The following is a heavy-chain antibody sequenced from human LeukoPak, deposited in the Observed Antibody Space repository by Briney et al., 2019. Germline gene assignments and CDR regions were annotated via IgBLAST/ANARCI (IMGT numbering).Heavy chain of an antibody. CDR3: ARAKSAAGIYFDY. CDR2: IYSGGST. J-gene: IGHJ4*02. D-gene: IGHD6-13*01. V-gene: IGHV3-53*01. CDR1: GFTVSSNY. Sequence: GGSLRLSCAASGFTVSSNYMSWVRQAPGKGLEWVPVIYSGGSTYYADSVKGRFTISRDNSKNTLYLQMNSLRAEDTAVYYCARAKSAAGIYFDYWGQGTLVTVSS.